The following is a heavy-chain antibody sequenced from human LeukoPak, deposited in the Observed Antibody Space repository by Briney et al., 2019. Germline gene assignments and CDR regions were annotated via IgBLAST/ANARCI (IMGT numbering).Heavy chain of an antibody. Sequence: PSETLSLTCTVSGGSVSSDYWSWIRQPPGKGLEWIGYMHSNGNSAYNPSLKSRVTISVDTSKSQFSLKLSSVTAADTAVYYCARAVGDSTTYSQTGWFDPWGQGTLVTVSS. V-gene: IGHV4-59*02. D-gene: IGHD2/OR15-2a*01. CDR2: MHSNGNS. J-gene: IGHJ5*02. CDR3: ARAVGDSTTYSQTGWFDP. CDR1: GGSVSSDY.